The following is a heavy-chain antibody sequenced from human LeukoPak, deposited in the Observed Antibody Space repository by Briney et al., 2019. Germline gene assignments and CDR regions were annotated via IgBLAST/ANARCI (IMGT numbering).Heavy chain of an antibody. J-gene: IGHJ4*02. Sequence: PGGSLRLSCAASGFTFSSYAMSWVRQAPGKGLEWVSGISGSGGSRTDGSTYYADSVKGRFTISRDNSKNTLYLQMGSLRAEDMAVYYCARAGGISEYYFDYWGQGTLVTVSS. CDR2: ISGSGGSRTDGST. D-gene: IGHD2-21*01. V-gene: IGHV3-23*01. CDR1: GFTFSSYA. CDR3: ARAGGISEYYFDY.